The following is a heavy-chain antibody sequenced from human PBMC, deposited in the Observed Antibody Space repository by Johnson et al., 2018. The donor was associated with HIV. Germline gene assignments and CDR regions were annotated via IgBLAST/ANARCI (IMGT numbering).Heavy chain of an antibody. CDR1: GITFSDYQ. V-gene: IGHV3-11*04. J-gene: IGHJ3*01. Sequence: QVQLVESGGGLVKPGGSLRLSCAASGITFSDYQMSWIRQAQGKGLEWVSCISGSGDTKSYADSVKGRFTISRDNGKNSLHLQLNSLRADDTAVYYCARDPLFGVVLGGAMLQISTFDLWGQGTMVTVSS. CDR3: ARDPLFGVVLGGAMLQISTFDL. CDR2: ISGSGDTK. D-gene: IGHD3-3*01.